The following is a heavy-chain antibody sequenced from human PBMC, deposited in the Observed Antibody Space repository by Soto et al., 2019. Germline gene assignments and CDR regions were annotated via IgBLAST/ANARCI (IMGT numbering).Heavy chain of an antibody. CDR2: IYYSGST. CDR3: ARDLDFSQPVGNGY. V-gene: IGHV4-4*02. CDR1: GDSISSSYW. J-gene: IGHJ4*02. Sequence: HVQLQESGPGLVKPSGTLSLSCVVSGDSISSSYWWSWVRQPPGKGLEWIGEIYYSGSTKYNPSLKSRVTMSVDKSKNQFSLNLTSVIAADTAVYYCARDLDFSQPVGNGYWGQGTLVTVSS. D-gene: IGHD1-1*01.